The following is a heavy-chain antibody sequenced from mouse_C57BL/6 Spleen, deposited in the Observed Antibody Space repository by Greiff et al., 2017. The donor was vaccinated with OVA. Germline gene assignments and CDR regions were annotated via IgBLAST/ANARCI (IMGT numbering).Heavy chain of an antibody. CDR2: ISSGSSTI. CDR1: RFTFSDYG. V-gene: IGHV5-17*01. Sequence: EVKLVESGGGLVKPRRSLKLSCAAYRFTFSDYGMHWVRQAPEKGLEWVAYISSGSSTIYYADTVKGRFTISRDNAKNTLFLQMTSLRSEDTAMYYCASPKGYWGQGTTLTVSS. CDR3: ASPKGY. J-gene: IGHJ2*01.